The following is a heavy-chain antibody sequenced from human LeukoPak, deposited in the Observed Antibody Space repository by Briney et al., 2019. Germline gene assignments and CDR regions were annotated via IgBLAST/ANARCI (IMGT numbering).Heavy chain of an antibody. V-gene: IGHV3-21*01. Sequence: GGSLRLSCEASGFTFTTYSMTWVRQAPGKGVEWVSIISSGSSAIFSADALKARFTIYRDDAKNLLYLHMNSLRAEDTAVYYCARGHTAVTRHFDFWGQGTLVTVSS. CDR1: GFTFTTYS. D-gene: IGHD4-17*01. J-gene: IGHJ4*02. CDR2: ISSGSSAI. CDR3: ARGHTAVTRHFDF.